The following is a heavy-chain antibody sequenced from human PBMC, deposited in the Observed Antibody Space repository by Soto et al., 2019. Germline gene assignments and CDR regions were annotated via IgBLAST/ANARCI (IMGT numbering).Heavy chain of an antibody. CDR3: ARERWDCSSTSCYAWFDP. D-gene: IGHD2-2*01. CDR2: IYYSGST. CDR1: GGSISSGGYY. Sequence: SETLSLTCTVSGGSISSGGYYWSWIRQHPGKGLEWIGYIYYSGSTYYNPSLKSRVTISVDTSKNQFSLKLSSVTAADTAVYYCARERWDCSSTSCYAWFDPWGQGTLVTVSS. J-gene: IGHJ5*02. V-gene: IGHV4-31*03.